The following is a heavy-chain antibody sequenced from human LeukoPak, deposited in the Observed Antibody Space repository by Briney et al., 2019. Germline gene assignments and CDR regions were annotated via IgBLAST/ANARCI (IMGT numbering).Heavy chain of an antibody. CDR3: VRDRIASAGTGG. J-gene: IGHJ4*02. Sequence: ASVKVSCKASGYTFTGYYMHWVRQAPGQRLEWMGWINPNSGGTNYAQKFQGWVTMTRDTSISTAYMELSSLKSDDTAVYYCVRDRIASAGTGGWGQGTLVTVSS. CDR1: GYTFTGYY. D-gene: IGHD6-13*01. CDR2: INPNSGGT. V-gene: IGHV1-2*04.